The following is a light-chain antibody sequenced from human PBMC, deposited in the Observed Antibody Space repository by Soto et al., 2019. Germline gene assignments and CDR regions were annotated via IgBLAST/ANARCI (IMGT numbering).Light chain of an antibody. J-gene: IGKJ5*01. Sequence: DIELTLSPSSLSPSVGDSVTITCRASQNIITYLNWYQQKPGQAPKFLIYAASSLQSGVPSRFSGRGSGTDFTLTITNLQPEDFATYFCQQGFETPITFGQGTRLEIK. CDR3: QQGFETPIT. CDR1: QNIITY. CDR2: AAS. V-gene: IGKV1-39*01.